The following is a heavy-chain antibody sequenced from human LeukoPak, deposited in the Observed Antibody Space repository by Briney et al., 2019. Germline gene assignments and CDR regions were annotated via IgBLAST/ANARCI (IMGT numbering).Heavy chain of an antibody. CDR1: GFTFSSYW. D-gene: IGHD6-6*01. CDR3: ARGIAVRGDYYYYYGMDV. J-gene: IGHJ6*02. CDR2: IKQDGSEK. V-gene: IGHV3-7*01. Sequence: GGSLRLSCAASGFTFSSYWMGWVRQAPGKGLEWVANIKQDGSEKYYVDSVKGRFTISRDNAKNSLYLQMNSLRAEDTAVYYCARGIAVRGDYYYYYGMDVWGQGTTVTVSS.